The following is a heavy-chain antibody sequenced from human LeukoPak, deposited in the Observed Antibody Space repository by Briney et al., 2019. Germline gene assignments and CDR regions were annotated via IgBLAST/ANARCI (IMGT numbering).Heavy chain of an antibody. CDR2: INPNSGGT. CDR3: ALIGDHAWFDP. Sequence: ASVKVSCKASGYTFTGYYIFWVRQAPGQGLEWMGWINPNSGGTNYAQEFQGRVTMTRDTSITTAYMELSTPRSDDTAVYYCALIGDHAWFDPWGQGTLVTVSS. J-gene: IGHJ5*02. V-gene: IGHV1-2*02. CDR1: GYTFTGYY. D-gene: IGHD3-10*01.